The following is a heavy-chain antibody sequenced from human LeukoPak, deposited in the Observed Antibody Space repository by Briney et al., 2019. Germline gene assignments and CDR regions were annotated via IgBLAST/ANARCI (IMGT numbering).Heavy chain of an antibody. D-gene: IGHD2-15*01. J-gene: IGHJ4*02. CDR3: ARDRGGRGYFDY. Sequence: SETLSLTCTVSGDSIENYYCSWIRQPADKGLQWLGRIYGRENSKYNAQYNPSLTSRVTMELDASKNQFSLTLISVTASDTAVYFCARDRGGRGYFDYGGQGTLVSVSS. V-gene: IGHV4-4*07. CDR2: IYGRENSKYNA. CDR1: GDSIENYY.